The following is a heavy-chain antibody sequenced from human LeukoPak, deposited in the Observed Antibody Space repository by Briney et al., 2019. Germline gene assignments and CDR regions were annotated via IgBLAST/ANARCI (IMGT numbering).Heavy chain of an antibody. V-gene: IGHV4-34*01. J-gene: IGHJ4*02. Sequence: SETLSLTCAVYGGSFSGYYWSWIRQPPGKGLEWIGEINHSGSTNYNPSLKSRVTISVDTSKNQFSLKLSSVTAADTAVYYCARGRGYGGYSYWGQGTLVTVSS. CDR2: INHSGST. CDR3: ARGRGYGGYSY. D-gene: IGHD4-23*01. CDR1: GGSFSGYY.